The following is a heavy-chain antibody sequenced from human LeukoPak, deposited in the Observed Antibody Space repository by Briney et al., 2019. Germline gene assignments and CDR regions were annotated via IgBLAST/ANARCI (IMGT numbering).Heavy chain of an antibody. Sequence: TGGSLRLSCAASGFTFSSYSMSCVRQAPGKGLEWVSSISSSSSYIYYAASVKGRFTISRDNAKKSLYLQMNSLRAEDTAVYYCAKCSSTSCYRYYYYGMDVWGQGTTVTVSS. CDR1: GFTFSSYS. CDR2: ISSSSSYI. CDR3: AKCSSTSCYRYYYYGMDV. D-gene: IGHD2-2*01. J-gene: IGHJ6*02. V-gene: IGHV3-21*01.